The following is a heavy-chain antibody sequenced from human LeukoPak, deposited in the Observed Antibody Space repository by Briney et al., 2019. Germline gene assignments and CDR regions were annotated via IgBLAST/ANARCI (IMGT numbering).Heavy chain of an antibody. CDR1: GFTFSSYA. D-gene: IGHD2-15*01. CDR2: IYSGGST. J-gene: IGHJ6*02. CDR3: ARDRVVVAATGTFYGMDV. Sequence: GGSLRLSCAASGFTFSSYAMSWVRQAPGKGLEWVSVIYSGGSTYYADSVKGRFTISRHNSKNTLYLQMNSLRAEDTAVYYCARDRVVVAATGTFYGMDVCGQGTTVTVSS. V-gene: IGHV3-53*04.